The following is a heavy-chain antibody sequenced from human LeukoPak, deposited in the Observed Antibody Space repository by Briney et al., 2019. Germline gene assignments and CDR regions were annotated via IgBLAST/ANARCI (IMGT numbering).Heavy chain of an antibody. V-gene: IGHV1-8*03. D-gene: IGHD3-10*01. CDR3: ARRSAYGSGSYYVDY. CDR2: MNPNSGNT. J-gene: IGHJ4*02. CDR1: GYTFTSYD. Sequence: ASVKVSCKASGYTFTSYDINWVRQAPGQGLEWMGWMNPNSGNTGYAQKFQGRVTITRNTSITTTYMELSSLRSEDTAVYYCARRSAYGSGSYYVDYWGQGTLVTVSS.